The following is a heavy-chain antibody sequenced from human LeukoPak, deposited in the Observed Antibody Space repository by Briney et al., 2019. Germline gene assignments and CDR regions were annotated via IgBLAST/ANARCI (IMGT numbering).Heavy chain of an antibody. J-gene: IGHJ2*01. CDR2: IYYSGST. D-gene: IGHD3-10*01. CDR1: GGSISSYY. Sequence: SETLSLTCTVSGGSISSYYWSWIRQPPGKGLEWIEYIYYSGSTNYNPSLKSRVTISVDTSKNQFSLKLSSVTAADTAVYYCARNYYTSVTYDYWCFDLWGRGTLVTVSS. CDR3: ARNYYTSVTYDYWCFDL. V-gene: IGHV4-59*01.